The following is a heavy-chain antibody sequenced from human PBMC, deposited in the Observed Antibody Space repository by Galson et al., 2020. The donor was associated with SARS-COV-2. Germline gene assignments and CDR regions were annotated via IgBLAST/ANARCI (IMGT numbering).Heavy chain of an antibody. CDR3: AKGGMENYYVMDV. D-gene: IGHD3-16*01. CDR2: ISWNSGSI. J-gene: IGHJ6*02. CDR1: GFTFEDYA. Sequence: SLKISCAASGFTFEDYAMHWVRQDPGKGLEWVSGISWNSGSIGYADSVKGRFTISRDNAKNSLYLQMNSLRVEDTALYYCAKGGMENYYVMDVWGQGTTVTVSS. V-gene: IGHV3-9*01.